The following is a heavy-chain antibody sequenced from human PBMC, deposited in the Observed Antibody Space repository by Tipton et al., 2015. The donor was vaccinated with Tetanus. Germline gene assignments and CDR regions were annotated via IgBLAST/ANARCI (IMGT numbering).Heavy chain of an antibody. CDR2: INTDGSST. CDR1: GFTFSSSW. J-gene: IGHJ4*02. CDR3: ARDGPQVGATLDY. V-gene: IGHV3-74*01. D-gene: IGHD1-26*01. Sequence: SLRLSCAASGFTFSSSWMQWVRQAPGKGLVWVSRINTDGSSTSYADSVRGRFTISRDNAKNTLYLQMNSLRAEDTAVYYCARDGPQVGATLDYWGQGTLVTVSP.